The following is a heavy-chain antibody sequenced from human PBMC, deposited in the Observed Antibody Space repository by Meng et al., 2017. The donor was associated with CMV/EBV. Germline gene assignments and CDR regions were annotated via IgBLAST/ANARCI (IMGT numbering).Heavy chain of an antibody. Sequence: SGPTLVKPPQTLTLTCTFSGFSLNTSGVSVGWIRQPPGKALEWLALIDWKDDKRYSPSLQTRLTVTKDTSTNEVVLTMTNMDAVDTGTYFCAHAYDDFWSGYYLGAFDIWGQGTLVTVSS. CDR3: AHAYDDFWSGYYLGAFDI. CDR1: GFSLNTSGVS. V-gene: IGHV2-5*01. J-gene: IGHJ3*02. CDR2: IDWKDDK. D-gene: IGHD3-3*01.